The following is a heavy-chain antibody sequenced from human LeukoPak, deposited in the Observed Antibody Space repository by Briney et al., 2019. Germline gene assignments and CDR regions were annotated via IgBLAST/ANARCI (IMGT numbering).Heavy chain of an antibody. J-gene: IGHJ6*03. Sequence: GRSLRLSCAASGFTFSSYAMHWVRQAPGKGLEWVAVISYDGSNKYYADSVKGRFTISRDNSKNTLYLQMDSLRAEDTAVYYCARAGMTTVTRPLTYYYYYMDVWGKGTTVTVSS. CDR3: ARAGMTTVTRPLTYYYYYMDV. CDR2: ISYDGSNK. D-gene: IGHD4-11*01. V-gene: IGHV3-30*04. CDR1: GFTFSSYA.